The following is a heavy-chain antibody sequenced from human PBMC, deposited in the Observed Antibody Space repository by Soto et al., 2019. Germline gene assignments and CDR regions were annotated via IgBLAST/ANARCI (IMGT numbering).Heavy chain of an antibody. CDR2: INPNSGGT. V-gene: IGHV1-2*02. CDR1: GYTFTGYY. D-gene: IGHD6-19*01. J-gene: IGHJ4*02. CDR3: ARVPRYSSGWSGYFDY. Sequence: ASVKVSCKASGYTFTGYYMHWVRQAPGQGLEWMGWINPNSGGTNYAQKFQGRVTMTRDTSISTAYMELSRLRSDDTAVYYCARVPRYSSGWSGYFDYWGQGTLVTVSS.